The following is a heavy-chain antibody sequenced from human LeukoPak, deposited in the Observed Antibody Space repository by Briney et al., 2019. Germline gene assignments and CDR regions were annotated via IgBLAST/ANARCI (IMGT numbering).Heavy chain of an antibody. V-gene: IGHV3-33*01. Sequence: GGSLRLSCAASGFTFSSYGMHWVRQAPGKGLEWVAVIGYDGRNKYYADSVKGRFIISRDNSKNTLYLQMNILRAEDTAVYNCARDMEQWLVQDWYFDLWGRGTLVTVSS. CDR3: ARDMEQWLVQDWYFDL. D-gene: IGHD6-19*01. J-gene: IGHJ2*01. CDR2: IGYDGRNK. CDR1: GFTFSSYG.